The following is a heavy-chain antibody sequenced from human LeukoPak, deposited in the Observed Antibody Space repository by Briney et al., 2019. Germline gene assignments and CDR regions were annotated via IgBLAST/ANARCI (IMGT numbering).Heavy chain of an antibody. Sequence: PGESLKISCKGTGDIFNTYWIGWVRQMPGKGLEWMGIIYPGDSDTRYSPSFQGQVTISADKSITTAYLQWSSLKASDTAIYYCASHPAHCGADCPYGDAFDIWGQGTMVTVSS. D-gene: IGHD2-21*01. J-gene: IGHJ3*02. CDR2: IYPGDSDT. CDR1: GDIFNTYW. CDR3: ASHPAHCGADCPYGDAFDI. V-gene: IGHV5-51*01.